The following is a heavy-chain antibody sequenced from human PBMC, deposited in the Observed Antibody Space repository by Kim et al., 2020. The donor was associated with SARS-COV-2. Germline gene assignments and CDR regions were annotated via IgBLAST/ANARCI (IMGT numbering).Heavy chain of an antibody. CDR2: IKQDGSEK. D-gene: IGHD6-19*01. CDR3: ARDRGWSGDY. J-gene: IGHJ4*02. Sequence: GGSLRLSCAASGFTFSSHWMHWVRQAPGKGLEWVADIKQDGSEKYYVDSVKGRFTISRDNAKNSVYLQMNSLRAEDTAVYYCARDRGWSGDYWGQGTLVT. V-gene: IGHV3-7*01. CDR1: GFTFSSHW.